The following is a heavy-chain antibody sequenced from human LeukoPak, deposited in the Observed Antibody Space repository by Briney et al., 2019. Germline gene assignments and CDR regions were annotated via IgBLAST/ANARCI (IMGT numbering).Heavy chain of an antibody. CDR2: ISGSGGST. D-gene: IGHD3-10*01. CDR3: AKFTYYYGSD. Sequence: GGSLRLSCAASGFTFSNYGVNWVRQAPGKGLEWVSAISGSGGSTYYADSVKVRFTISRDNSKNTLYLQMNSLRAEDTAVYYCAKFTYYYGSDWGQGTLVTVSS. V-gene: IGHV3-23*01. J-gene: IGHJ4*02. CDR1: GFTFSNYG.